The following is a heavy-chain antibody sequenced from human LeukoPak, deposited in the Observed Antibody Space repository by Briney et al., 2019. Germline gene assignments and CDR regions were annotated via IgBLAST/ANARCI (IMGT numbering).Heavy chain of an antibody. CDR3: ARGIAVAGTPGY. V-gene: IGHV1-2*06. J-gene: IGHJ4*02. D-gene: IGHD6-19*01. CDR1: GYTFTGYY. CDR2: INPNSGGT. Sequence: SVKVSCKASGYTFTGYYMHWMRQAPGQGLEWMGRINPNSGGTNYAQKFQGRVTMTRDTSISTAYMELSRLRSDDTAVYYCARGIAVAGTPGYWGQGTLVTVSS.